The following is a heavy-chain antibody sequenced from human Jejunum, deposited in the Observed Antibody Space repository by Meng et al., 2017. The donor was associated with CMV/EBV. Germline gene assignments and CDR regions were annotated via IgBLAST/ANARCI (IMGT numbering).Heavy chain of an antibody. CDR1: GITFSNAG. CDR3: AKDKGKMYFDY. D-gene: IGHD3-10*01. V-gene: IGHV3-30*02. CDR2: IYSDGSNK. J-gene: IGHJ4*02. Sequence: QVQWWGSGGGVGQPGGSLRLSCAVSGITFSNAGMRWVRQAPGKGLEWVAFIYSDGSNKYYADSVKGRFTISRDNSENTVYLQMNSLRPEDTAVYYCAKDKGKMYFDYWGQGTLVTVSS.